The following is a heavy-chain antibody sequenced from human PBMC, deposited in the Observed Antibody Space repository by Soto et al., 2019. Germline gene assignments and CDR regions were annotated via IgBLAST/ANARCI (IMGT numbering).Heavy chain of an antibody. D-gene: IGHD1-26*01. J-gene: IGHJ5*02. CDR3: ARSSGGNFGIVIEGTNWFAP. V-gene: IGHV1-46*01. CDR1: RDTFTSYY. CDR2: INPHGGST. Sequence: ASVKVSCKXPRDTFTSYYINWVRQAPGQGLEWMGVINPHGGSTAYAQKFKGRVTLTRDTSASTVYMGVSSLTSEDTAMYYCARSSGGNFGIVIEGTNWFAPWGQGTLVTVS.